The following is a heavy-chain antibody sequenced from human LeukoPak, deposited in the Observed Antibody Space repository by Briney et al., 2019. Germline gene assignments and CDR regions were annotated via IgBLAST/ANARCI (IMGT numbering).Heavy chain of an antibody. CDR3: ARDHHTLDYDYVWGSYRYEYYFDY. Sequence: GSLRLSCAASGFTFSSYAMHWVRQAPGKGLEWVAVISYDGSNKYYADSVKGRFTISRDNSKNTLYLQMNSLRAEDTAVYYCARDHHTLDYDYVWGSYRYEYYFDYWGQGTLVTVSS. J-gene: IGHJ4*02. CDR2: ISYDGSNK. D-gene: IGHD3-16*02. CDR1: GFTFSSYA. V-gene: IGHV3-30-3*01.